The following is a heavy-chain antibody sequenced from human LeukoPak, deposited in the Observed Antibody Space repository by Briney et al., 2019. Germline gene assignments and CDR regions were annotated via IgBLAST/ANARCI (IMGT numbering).Heavy chain of an antibody. Sequence: GGSLRLSCAASGFTFSSYSMNWVRQAPGKGLEWVSSISSSSSYIYYADSVKGRFTISRDNAKNSLYLQMDSLRAEDTAVYYCARDWLAGNPYHAFDLWGKGTMVTVSS. D-gene: IGHD3-22*01. J-gene: IGHJ3*01. CDR1: GFTFSSYS. CDR3: ARDWLAGNPYHAFDL. V-gene: IGHV3-21*01. CDR2: ISSSSSYI.